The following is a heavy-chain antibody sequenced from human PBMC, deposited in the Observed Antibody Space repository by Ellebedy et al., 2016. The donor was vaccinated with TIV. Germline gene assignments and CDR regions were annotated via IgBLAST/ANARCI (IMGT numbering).Heavy chain of an antibody. Sequence: GESLKISCAASGFSFRSYWMTWVRQAPGKGLEWVANIYQDGSERLYLDSVKGRFTISRDSAKNPLYLQLNSLRVEDTAVYFCARRGSYGDYAVQVNNWFDRWGQGTLVTV. CDR1: GFSFRSYW. CDR3: ARRGSYGDYAVQVNNWFDR. D-gene: IGHD4-17*01. J-gene: IGHJ5*02. CDR2: IYQDGSER. V-gene: IGHV3-7*01.